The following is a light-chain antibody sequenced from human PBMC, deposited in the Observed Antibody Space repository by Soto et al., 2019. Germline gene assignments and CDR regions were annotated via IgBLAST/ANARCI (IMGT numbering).Light chain of an antibody. CDR3: QQRSNWPLT. Sequence: ETVLTQSPPTLSVSAGEGATLAWRASQSVGSNLAWYQQTPGQPPRLLIYDASNRATGIPARFSGSGYGTDFTLTISSLETEDFAVYYCQQRSNWPLTFGGGTKVDIK. V-gene: IGKV3-11*01. CDR2: DAS. CDR1: QSVGSN. J-gene: IGKJ4*01.